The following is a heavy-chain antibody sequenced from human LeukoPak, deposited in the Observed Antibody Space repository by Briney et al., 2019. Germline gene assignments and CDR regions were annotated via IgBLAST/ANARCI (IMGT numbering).Heavy chain of an antibody. J-gene: IGHJ5*02. D-gene: IGHD4-23*01. Sequence: ASVKVSCKASGYTFTDYYMHWVRQAPGQGLEWMGWINPNSGDTNHAQNFQGRVTLTRDTSISTAYMELSRLRSDDTAVYYCARVTVVDGFDPWGQGTLVTVSS. V-gene: IGHV1-2*02. CDR1: GYTFTDYY. CDR3: ARVTVVDGFDP. CDR2: INPNSGDT.